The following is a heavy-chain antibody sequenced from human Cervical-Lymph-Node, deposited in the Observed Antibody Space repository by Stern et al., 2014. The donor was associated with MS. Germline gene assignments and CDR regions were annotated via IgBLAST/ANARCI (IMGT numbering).Heavy chain of an antibody. D-gene: IGHD3-10*01. CDR1: GG. CDR2: IIPFVGTGTV. V-gene: IGHV1-69*14. J-gene: IGHJ5*02. CDR3: ARGAGDNWFDP. Sequence: QVQLVQSGADVKKPGSSVRVSCKASGGISWLRQAPGQGLEWMGGIIPFVGTGTVNYAQNFQGRLTIIADTSTNTTYMELSSLRFDDRAGYYWARGAGDNWFDPWGQGTLVSVSS.